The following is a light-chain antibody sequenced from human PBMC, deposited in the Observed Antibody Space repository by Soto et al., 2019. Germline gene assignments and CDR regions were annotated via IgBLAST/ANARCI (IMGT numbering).Light chain of an antibody. J-gene: IGKJ2*01. CDR1: QSVSSY. Sequence: EIVLTQSPATLSLSPGERATLSCRASQSVSSYLAWYQQKPGQAPRPLIYDASNRATGIPARFSGSGSGTDFTLTISSLEPEDCAVYYCQQRSNWPPYNFGQGTKLEIK. V-gene: IGKV3-11*01. CDR3: QQRSNWPPYN. CDR2: DAS.